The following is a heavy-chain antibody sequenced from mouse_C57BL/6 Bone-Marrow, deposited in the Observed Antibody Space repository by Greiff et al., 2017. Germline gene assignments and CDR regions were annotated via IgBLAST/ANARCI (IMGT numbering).Heavy chain of an antibody. Sequence: DVMLVESGGGLVKPGGSLKLSCAASGFTFSDYGMHWVRQAPEKGLEWVAYISSGSSTLYYADTVKGRFTISRDNAKNTLFIHMTSLRSEDTGINYSRRRGHGSSLDDGGKGTTLTVSS. CDR1: GFTFSDYG. V-gene: IGHV5-17*01. CDR2: ISSGSSTL. CDR3: RRRGHGSSLDD. J-gene: IGHJ2*01. D-gene: IGHD1-1*01.